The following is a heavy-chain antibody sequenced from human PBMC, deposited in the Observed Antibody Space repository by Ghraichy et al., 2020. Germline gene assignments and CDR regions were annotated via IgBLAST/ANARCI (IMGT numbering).Heavy chain of an antibody. J-gene: IGHJ3*02. CDR1: GFTFSDYY. CDR2: ISGSGITR. V-gene: IGHV3-11*01. Sequence: LSLTCAASGFTFSDYYMTWIRQAPGMGLEWGSYISGSGITREYADSLKARFTLSRDNAKTSMYLQMDSLRVGDTAVYYCVRVHSGSGPHAFDIWGQGTRGTGSS. CDR3: VRVHSGSGPHAFDI. D-gene: IGHD1-26*01.